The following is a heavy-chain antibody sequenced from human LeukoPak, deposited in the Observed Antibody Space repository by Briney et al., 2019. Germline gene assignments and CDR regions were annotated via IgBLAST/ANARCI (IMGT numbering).Heavy chain of an antibody. Sequence: PSETLSLTCTVSGGSISSFYWSWIRQSPGKGLEWIGYIYYSGSTNYNPSLKSRVTISVDTSKNQFSLKLSSVTAADTAVYYCARGSAAALDYWGQGTLVTVSS. J-gene: IGHJ4*02. CDR2: IYYSGST. V-gene: IGHV4-59*01. CDR3: ARGSAAALDY. D-gene: IGHD2-2*01. CDR1: GGSISSFY.